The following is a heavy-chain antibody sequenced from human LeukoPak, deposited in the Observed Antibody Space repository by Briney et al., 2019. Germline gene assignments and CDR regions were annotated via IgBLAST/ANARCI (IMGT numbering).Heavy chain of an antibody. J-gene: IGHJ3*02. D-gene: IGHD3-10*01. CDR2: IFYSGST. CDR3: AKSNGYGLVDI. CDR1: GFTFDDYG. Sequence: PGGSLRLSCAASGFTFDDYGMSWVRQPPGKGLEWIGNIFYSGSTYYSPSLKSRVTISLDTSRNQFSLKLTSVTAADTAVYYCAKSNGYGLVDIWGQGTMVTVSS. V-gene: IGHV4-34*12.